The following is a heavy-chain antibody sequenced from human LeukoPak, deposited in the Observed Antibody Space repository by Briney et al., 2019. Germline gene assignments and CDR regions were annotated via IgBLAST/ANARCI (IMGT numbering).Heavy chain of an antibody. J-gene: IGHJ4*02. CDR2: IYYCGST. V-gene: IGHV4-59*01. Sequence: PSETLSLTCTVSGGSISSYYCSWIRQAPGQGLEWIGYIYYCGSTNYNPSLKSRVTISADTSKNQFSLKLSSVTAADTAVYYCARSDCGDCFDYWGQGTLVTVSS. CDR3: ARSDCGDCFDY. D-gene: IGHD4-17*01. CDR1: GGSISSYY.